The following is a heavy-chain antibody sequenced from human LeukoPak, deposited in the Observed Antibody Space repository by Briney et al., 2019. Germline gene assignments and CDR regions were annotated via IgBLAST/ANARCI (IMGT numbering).Heavy chain of an antibody. V-gene: IGHV3-53*01. J-gene: IGHJ4*02. CDR2: IYSGGST. D-gene: IGHD3-10*01. CDR3: ARGPGESPDY. Sequence: GGSLRLSCAASGFTVSSNYMSWVRQAPGKGLEWVSVIYSGGSTYYADSVKGRFTISRDNSKNTLYLQMSSLRAEHRAVYYCARGPGESPDYWGQGTLVTVSS. CDR1: GFTVSSNY.